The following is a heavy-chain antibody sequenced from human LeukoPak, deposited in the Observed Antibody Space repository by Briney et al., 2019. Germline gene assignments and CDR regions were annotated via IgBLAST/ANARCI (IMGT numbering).Heavy chain of an antibody. V-gene: IGHV3-21*01. CDR3: ARDISYYGSGSYYAYFDY. D-gene: IGHD3-10*01. CDR2: ISSSSSYI. Sequence: GGSLRLSCAASGFTFSSYSMNWVRQAPGKGLEWVSSISSSSSYIYYADSVKGRFTISRDNAKNSLYLQMNSLRAEDTAVYYCARDISYYGSGSYYAYFDYWGQGTLVTVSS. CDR1: GFTFSSYS. J-gene: IGHJ4*02.